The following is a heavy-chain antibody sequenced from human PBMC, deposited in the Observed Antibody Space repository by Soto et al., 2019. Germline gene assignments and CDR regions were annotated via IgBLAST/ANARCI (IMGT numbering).Heavy chain of an antibody. Sequence: EVQLVESGGGLVQPGGSLRLSCAASGFTLSSYDIHWVRQATGEGLAWVSGIGSGGDTQYADSVKGRFIISREDGKNSLYLQMNNLRVVDTAVYYCTRKTPPSGMEVWGQGATFTVSS. J-gene: IGHJ6*02. CDR3: TRKTPPSGMEV. CDR1: GFTLSSYD. CDR2: IGSGGDT. V-gene: IGHV3-13*01. D-gene: IGHD1-26*01.